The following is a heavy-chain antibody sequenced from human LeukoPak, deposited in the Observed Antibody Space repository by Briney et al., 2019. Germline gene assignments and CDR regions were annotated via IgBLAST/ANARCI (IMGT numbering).Heavy chain of an antibody. CDR1: GYTFSNYG. CDR3: ARHSGSGWQALGY. J-gene: IGHJ4*02. V-gene: IGHV1-18*04. Sequence: GASVKVSCKASGYTFSNYGISWVRQDPGLGLEWMGWTSYNGNTNYAQKFQDRVTMTTDTSTTTAYMESRSLESDDTAVYYCARHSGSGWQALGYWGQGTLVTVSS. D-gene: IGHD6-19*01. CDR2: TSYNGNT.